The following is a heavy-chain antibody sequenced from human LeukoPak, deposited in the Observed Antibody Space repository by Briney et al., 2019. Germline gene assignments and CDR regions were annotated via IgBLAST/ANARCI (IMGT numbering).Heavy chain of an antibody. CDR1: GFTFSRYW. D-gene: IGHD1-26*01. J-gene: IGHJ4*02. V-gene: IGHV3-7*05. CDR3: ARDMALRDSDVLRVPDY. Sequence: PGGSLRHSCAASGFTFSRYWMTWIRQAPGKGLEWVANIKQDGSEKYYVDSVKGRFTISRDNAKNSLYLEMNSLRAEDTAVYYCARDMALRDSDVLRVPDYWGQGTLVTVSS. CDR2: IKQDGSEK.